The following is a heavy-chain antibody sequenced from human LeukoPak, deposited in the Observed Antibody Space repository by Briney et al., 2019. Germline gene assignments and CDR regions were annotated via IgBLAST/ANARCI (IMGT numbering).Heavy chain of an antibody. Sequence: KSGGSLRLSCAASVFTFCEAWTSWVRHAPEEGRECVGRIRSKTEGGTTDYAAPVKGRFTSSRDDSKNTLYLQINSLKTEDTAVHYCTTGYYGSGAYFFDYWGEGTLVTVSS. CDR2: IRSKTEGGTT. CDR1: VFTFCEAW. D-gene: IGHD3-10*01. V-gene: IGHV3-15*01. J-gene: IGHJ4*02. CDR3: TTGYYGSGAYFFDY.